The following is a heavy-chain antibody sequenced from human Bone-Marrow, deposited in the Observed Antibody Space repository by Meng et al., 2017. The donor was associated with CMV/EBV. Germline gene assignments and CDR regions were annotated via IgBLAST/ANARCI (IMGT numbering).Heavy chain of an antibody. CDR3: ARDPGYSSSWYVY. D-gene: IGHD6-13*01. V-gene: IGHV1-46*01. CDR2: INPSGGST. Sequence: ASVKVSCKASGYTFTSYFMHWVRQAPGQGLEWMGLINPSGGSTSYAQKFQDRVTMIRDTSTSTVYMELRSLRSDDTAVYYCARDPGYSSSWYVYWGQGTLVTVSS. J-gene: IGHJ4*02. CDR1: GYTFTSYF.